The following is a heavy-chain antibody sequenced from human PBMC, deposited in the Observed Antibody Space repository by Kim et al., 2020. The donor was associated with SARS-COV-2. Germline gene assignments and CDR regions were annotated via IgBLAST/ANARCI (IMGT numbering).Heavy chain of an antibody. CDR1: GGSISSFY. Sequence: SETLSLTCTVSGGSISSFYWSWIRQLPGEGLEWIGYIYYSGSTNYNPSLKGRAAISVATSKNQFSLKLSSVTAADTALYYFAGGSMPYCCPTCACYIDY. D-gene: IGHD2-21*01. CDR3: AGGSMPYCCPTCACYIDY. CDR2: IYYSGST. J-gene: IGHJ4*01. V-gene: IGHV4-59*01.